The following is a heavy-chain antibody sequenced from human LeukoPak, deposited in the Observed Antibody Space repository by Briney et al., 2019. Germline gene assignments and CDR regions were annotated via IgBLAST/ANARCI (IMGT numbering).Heavy chain of an antibody. D-gene: IGHD5-24*01. Sequence: VGSLRLSCAASGFTFDDYTMHWVRQAPGQGLEWVSLISWDGGSTYYADSVTGRFTISRDNSKNSLYLQMNSLRTEDTALYYCAKAPGGEMAIDYWGQGTLVTVS. CDR3: AKAPGGEMAIDY. CDR1: GFTFDDYT. J-gene: IGHJ4*02. CDR2: ISWDGGST. V-gene: IGHV3-43*01.